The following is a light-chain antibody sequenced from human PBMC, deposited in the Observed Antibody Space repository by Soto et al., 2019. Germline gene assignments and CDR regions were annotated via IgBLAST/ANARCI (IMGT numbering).Light chain of an antibody. CDR2: GAS. V-gene: IGKV3-20*01. Sequence: EIVMTQSPDTLTVSPVERATLSCRVSQSVSSYLAWYQQKPGQAPRLLIYGASTRATGIPARFSGSGSGTDFTLTISRLEPEDFAVYYCQQYGSSLITFGQGTRLEIK. J-gene: IGKJ5*01. CDR3: QQYGSSLIT. CDR1: QSVSSY.